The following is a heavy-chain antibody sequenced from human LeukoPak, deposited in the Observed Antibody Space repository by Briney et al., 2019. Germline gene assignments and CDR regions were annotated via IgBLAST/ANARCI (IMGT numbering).Heavy chain of an antibody. J-gene: IGHJ5*02. CDR1: GYSLTAYY. CDR2: TNPNSGGT. Sequence: ASVKVSCKTSGYSLTAYYIHWVRLAPGRGLEWMGRTNPNSGGTNHVRKFQGRVTMTRDTSTTTAYMELTRLTSDDTAVYYCATSSNGWSPFDPWGQGTLVTVSS. V-gene: IGHV1-2*06. CDR3: ATSSNGWSPFDP. D-gene: IGHD6-19*01.